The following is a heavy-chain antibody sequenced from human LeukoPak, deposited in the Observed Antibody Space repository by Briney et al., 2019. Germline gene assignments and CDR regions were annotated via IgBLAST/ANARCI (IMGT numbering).Heavy chain of an antibody. CDR2: IHYSGST. D-gene: IGHD3-22*01. J-gene: IGHJ4*02. V-gene: IGHV4-39*07. CDR3: ARDNHSGYYYDSSGYYDY. Sequence: SETLSLTCTVSGGSISSSGYDWGWIRQPPGKGLEWIGAIHYSGSTTYNPSLKSRVTISVDTSKNQFSLKLSSVTAADTAVYYCARDNHSGYYYDSSGYYDYWGQGTLVTVSS. CDR1: GGSISSSGYD.